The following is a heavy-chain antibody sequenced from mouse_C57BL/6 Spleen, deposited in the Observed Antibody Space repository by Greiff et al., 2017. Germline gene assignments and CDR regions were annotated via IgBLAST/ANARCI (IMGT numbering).Heavy chain of an antibody. D-gene: IGHD3-2*02. J-gene: IGHJ4*01. CDR1: GYTFTSYW. V-gene: IGHV1-50*01. CDR3: ARRWGAQASAMDY. CDR2: IDPSDSYT. Sequence: QVQLQQPGAELVKPGASVKMSCKASGYTFTSYWMQWVKQRPGQGLEWIGEIDPSDSYTNYNQKFKGKATLTVDTSSSTAYMQLSSLTSEDSAVYYCARRWGAQASAMDYWGQGTSVTVSS.